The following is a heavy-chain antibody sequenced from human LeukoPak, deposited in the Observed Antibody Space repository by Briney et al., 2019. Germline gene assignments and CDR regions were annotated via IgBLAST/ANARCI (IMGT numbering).Heavy chain of an antibody. CDR2: MNPNSGNT. CDR1: GYTFNNDD. J-gene: IGHJ5*02. V-gene: IGHV1-8*01. Sequence: ASVKVSCKASGYTFNNDDINWVRQATGRGLEWMGWMNPNSGNTGYAQKFQGRVTMTRNTSINTAYMELSSLRPGDTAIYYCATFIVGVKFDPWGQGTLVTVSS. D-gene: IGHD1-26*01. CDR3: ATFIVGVKFDP.